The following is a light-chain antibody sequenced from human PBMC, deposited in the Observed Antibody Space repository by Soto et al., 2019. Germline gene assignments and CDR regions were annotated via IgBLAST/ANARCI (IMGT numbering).Light chain of an antibody. CDR3: QQYNTYPIT. CDR1: QSISSW. V-gene: IGKV1-5*03. Sequence: DIQMTQSPSTLSASVGDRVTITCRASQSISSWLAWYQQKPGKAPNLLIYKASSLESGVPSRFSGSGSGTEFNLTINSLQPDDFATYYCQQYNTYPITFGQGTRLDIK. CDR2: KAS. J-gene: IGKJ5*01.